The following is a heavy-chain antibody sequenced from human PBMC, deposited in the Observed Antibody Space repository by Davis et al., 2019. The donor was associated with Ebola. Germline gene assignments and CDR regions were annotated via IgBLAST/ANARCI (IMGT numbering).Heavy chain of an antibody. D-gene: IGHD2-2*01. J-gene: IGHJ4*02. CDR3: TTADIVVVEGY. Sequence: GESLKISCAASGFTFSNAWMSWVRQAPGKGLEWVGRIKSKTDGGTTDYAAPVKGRFTISRDDSKNTLYLQMNSLKTEDTAVYYCTTADIVVVEGYWGQGTLVTVSS. CDR1: GFTFSNAW. CDR2: IKSKTDGGTT. V-gene: IGHV3-15*01.